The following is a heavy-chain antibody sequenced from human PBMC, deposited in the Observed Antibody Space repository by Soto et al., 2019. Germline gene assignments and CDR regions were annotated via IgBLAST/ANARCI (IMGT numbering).Heavy chain of an antibody. CDR3: ARVFPQIVVVPASIGY. D-gene: IGHD2-2*01. CDR1: GFTFSSYG. CDR2: IWYDGSNK. Sequence: QVQLVESGGGVVQPGRSLRLSCAASGFTFSSYGMHWVRQAPGKGLEWVAVIWYDGSNKYYADSVKGRFTISRDNSKNTLYLQMNSLRADDTAVYYCARVFPQIVVVPASIGYWGQGTLVTVSS. J-gene: IGHJ4*02. V-gene: IGHV3-33*01.